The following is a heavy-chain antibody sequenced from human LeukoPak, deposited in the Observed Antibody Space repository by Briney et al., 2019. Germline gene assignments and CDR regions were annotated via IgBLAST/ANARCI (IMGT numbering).Heavy chain of an antibody. CDR2: INSDGSST. V-gene: IGHV3-74*01. CDR3: ARAGRTGPMIGY. Sequence: GGSLRLSCAASGFTFSSYWMHWVRQAPGKGLVWVSRINSDGSSTSYADSVKGRFTISRDNAKNTLYLQMNSLRAEDTAAYYCARAGRTGPMIGYWGQGTLVTVSS. D-gene: IGHD3-22*01. J-gene: IGHJ4*02. CDR1: GFTFSSYW.